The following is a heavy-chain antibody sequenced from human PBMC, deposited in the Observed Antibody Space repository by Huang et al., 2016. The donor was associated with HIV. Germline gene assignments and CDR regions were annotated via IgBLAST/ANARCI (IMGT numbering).Heavy chain of an antibody. Sequence: QVQMVQSGSEVKKPGASVKVSCKASGYMFTAYALNWVRQAPGQGLEWMGWINPVTGNPAYAQGFTGRFVFPLDTSVNTAYLQINTLKAEDTAVYYCARSGLPRALDYWGQGTLVTVSS. J-gene: IGHJ4*02. CDR3: ARSGLPRALDY. D-gene: IGHD3-10*01. CDR2: INPVTGNP. V-gene: IGHV7-4-1*02. CDR1: GYMFTAYA.